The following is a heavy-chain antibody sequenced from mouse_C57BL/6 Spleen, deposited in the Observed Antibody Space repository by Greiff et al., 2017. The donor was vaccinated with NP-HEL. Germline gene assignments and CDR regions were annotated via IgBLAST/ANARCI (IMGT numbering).Heavy chain of an antibody. CDR3: ARAPRAGTGYFDV. V-gene: IGHV1-54*01. Sequence: VQLQQSGAELVRPGTSVKVSCKASGYAFTNYLIEWVKQRPGQGLEWIGVINPGSGGTNYNEKFKGKATLTADKSSSTAYMQLSSLTSEDSAVYFWARAPRAGTGYFDVWGTGTTVTVSS. J-gene: IGHJ1*03. CDR2: INPGSGGT. D-gene: IGHD4-1*01. CDR1: GYAFTNYL.